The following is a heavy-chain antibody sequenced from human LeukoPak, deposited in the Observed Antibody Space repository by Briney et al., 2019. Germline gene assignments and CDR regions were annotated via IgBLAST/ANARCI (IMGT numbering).Heavy chain of an antibody. CDR1: GYTFTDYY. V-gene: IGHV1-2*02. CDR2: INPNSGGT. Sequence: GASVKVSCKASGYTFTDYYIHWVRQAPRQGLEWMGWINPNSGGTNYAQKFQGRVTMTRDTSISTAYMGLNRLRSDGTAVYYCARRGTRTWYDSWGQGTLVTVSS. J-gene: IGHJ5*01. CDR3: ARRGTRTWYDS.